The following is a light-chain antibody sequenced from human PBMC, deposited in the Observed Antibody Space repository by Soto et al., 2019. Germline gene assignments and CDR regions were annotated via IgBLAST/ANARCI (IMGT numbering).Light chain of an antibody. CDR2: DAS. Sequence: GDRVTITCRASQSITYRLAWYQQKAGKAPNLLIYDASSLESGVPSRFSGDGSGTEFTLTISSLQSEDFAVYYCQQYNDWPYTFGQGTKVDIK. CDR1: QSITYR. CDR3: QQYNDWPYT. V-gene: IGKV1-5*01. J-gene: IGKJ2*01.